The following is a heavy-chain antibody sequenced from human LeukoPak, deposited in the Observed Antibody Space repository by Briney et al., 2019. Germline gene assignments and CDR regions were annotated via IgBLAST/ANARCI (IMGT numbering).Heavy chain of an antibody. Sequence: GGSLTLSCAASGFTFSDSAMHWVRQASGKGLEWVGRIRSKADNYATEFGASVKGRFTISRDDSKNTAYLQMNSLKTEDTAVYYCTGGTTVTTLDYWGRGTLDTVSS. J-gene: IGHJ4*02. CDR3: TGGTTVTTLDY. V-gene: IGHV3-73*01. CDR1: GFTFSDSA. D-gene: IGHD4-17*01. CDR2: IRSKADNYAT.